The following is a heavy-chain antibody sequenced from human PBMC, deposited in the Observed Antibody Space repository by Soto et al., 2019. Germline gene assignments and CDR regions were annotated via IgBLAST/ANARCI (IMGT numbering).Heavy chain of an antibody. V-gene: IGHV4-34*01. CDR1: GGSFSGYY. CDR3: ARISRRAYYYGSGSQFNWFDP. CDR2: INHSGST. Sequence: SETLDLTCAVYGGSFSGYYWSWIRQPPGKGLEWIGEINHSGSTNYNPSLKSRVTISVDTSKNQFSLKLSSVTAADTAVYYCARISRRAYYYGSGSQFNWFDPWGQGTLVTVSS. J-gene: IGHJ5*02. D-gene: IGHD3-10*01.